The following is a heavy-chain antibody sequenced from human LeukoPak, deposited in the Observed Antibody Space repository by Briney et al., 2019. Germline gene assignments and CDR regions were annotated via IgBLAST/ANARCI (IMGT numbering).Heavy chain of an antibody. J-gene: IGHJ1*01. CDR3: ARDSARYGDHGYFQH. V-gene: IGHV3-30*01. Sequence: GALRLSCAASGFTFSSYAMHWVRQAPGKGLEWVAVISYDASKNYYADSAKGRFTISRDNSKNTLYLQMNSLRAEDTAVYYCARDSARYGDHGYFQHWGQGTLVTVSS. CDR2: ISYDASKN. D-gene: IGHD4-17*01. CDR1: GFTFSSYA.